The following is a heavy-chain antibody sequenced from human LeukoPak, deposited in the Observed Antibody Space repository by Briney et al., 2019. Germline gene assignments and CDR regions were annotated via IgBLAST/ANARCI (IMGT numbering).Heavy chain of an antibody. CDR2: IYSGGTT. V-gene: IGHV3-53*01. D-gene: IGHD6-19*01. CDR1: GFTVSSNY. J-gene: IGHJ4*02. Sequence: GGSLRLSCAASGFTVSSNYMSWVRQAPGKGLEWVSVIYSGGTTYYADSVKGRFTISRDNAKNTLYLQMNSLRAEDTAVFCCARHSSGSLDYWGQGTLVTVSS. CDR3: ARHSSGSLDY.